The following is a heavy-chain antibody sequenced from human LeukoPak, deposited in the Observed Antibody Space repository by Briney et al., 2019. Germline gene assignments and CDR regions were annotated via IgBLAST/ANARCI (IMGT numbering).Heavy chain of an antibody. Sequence: PGGSLRLSCAASGFTFSSYWMSWVRQAPGKGLEWVANIKQDGSEKYYVDSVKGRFTISRDNAKNSLYLQMNSLRAEDTAVYYCARVLRYSPTDHDAFDIWGQGTMVTVSS. V-gene: IGHV3-7*01. CDR3: ARVLRYSPTDHDAFDI. CDR2: IKQDGSEK. J-gene: IGHJ3*02. D-gene: IGHD3-9*01. CDR1: GFTFSSYW.